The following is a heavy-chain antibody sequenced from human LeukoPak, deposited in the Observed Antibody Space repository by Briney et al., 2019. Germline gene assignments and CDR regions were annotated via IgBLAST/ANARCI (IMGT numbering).Heavy chain of an antibody. CDR3: ATTVAGYPDDYFDY. CDR2: TNQDGSNI. J-gene: IGHJ4*02. CDR1: KFTFSNYW. V-gene: IGHV3-7*01. D-gene: IGHD6-19*01. Sequence: PGGSLRLSCAASKFTFSNYWMSWVRQAPGKGLERVAHTNQDGSNIYYVDSVRGRFTISRDNAKNSLYLQMNSRRAEDTAVYYCATTVAGYPDDYFDYWGQGTLVTVSS.